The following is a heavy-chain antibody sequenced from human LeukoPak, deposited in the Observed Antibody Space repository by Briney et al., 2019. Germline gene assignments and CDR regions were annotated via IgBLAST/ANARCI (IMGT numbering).Heavy chain of an antibody. CDR1: GGTSSSYA. CDR3: ARGGGDYDSSGYYYTDFDY. V-gene: IGHV1-69*05. D-gene: IGHD3-22*01. CDR2: NIPIFGTA. J-gene: IGHJ4*02. Sequence: ASVKVSCKASGGTSSSYAISWVRQAPGQGLEWMRGNIPIFGTANYAQKFQGRVTITTDESTSTAYMELSSLRSEDTAVYYCARGGGDYDSSGYYYTDFDYWGQGTLVTVSS.